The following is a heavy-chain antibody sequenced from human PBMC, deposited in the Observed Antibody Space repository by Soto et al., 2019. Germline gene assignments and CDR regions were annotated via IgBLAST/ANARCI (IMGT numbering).Heavy chain of an antibody. V-gene: IGHV3-74*01. CDR1: GFTFSSYW. Sequence: GGSLRLSCAASGFTFSSYWMHWVLQAQGKGLGWVSRTNSDGSSISYADSVKGRFTISRDNAKNTPYLQMNSLRVEDTAVYYCARETGYSSGWRQGYWGQGTLVTVSS. D-gene: IGHD6-19*01. CDR3: ARETGYSSGWRQGY. CDR2: TNSDGSSI. J-gene: IGHJ4*02.